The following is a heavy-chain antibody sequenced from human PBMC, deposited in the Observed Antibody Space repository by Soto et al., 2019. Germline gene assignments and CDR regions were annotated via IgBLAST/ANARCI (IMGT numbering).Heavy chain of an antibody. J-gene: IGHJ4*02. V-gene: IGHV5-51*01. CDR3: ARTTAYGDYSYDY. CDR1: GYSFPSFW. CDR2: IQPGDSDT. D-gene: IGHD4-17*01. Sequence: GESLKISCKGSGYSFPSFWIGWVRQMPGKGLEWMGIIQPGDSDTRYSPSFQGQATISADTSISTAYLQWSSLKASDTAMYYCARTTAYGDYSYDYWGLGTLVTVSS.